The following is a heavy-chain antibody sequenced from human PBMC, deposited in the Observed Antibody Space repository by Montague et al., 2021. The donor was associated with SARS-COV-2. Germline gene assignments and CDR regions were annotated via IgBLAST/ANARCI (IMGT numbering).Heavy chain of an antibody. CDR3: ARDTFYYGSETNYVDTFDM. D-gene: IGHD3-10*01. Sequence: SETLSLTCTVSGXSITTNFWSWVRQPPGKGLEWVGYAYYTGRSNSSPSLQSRVFISVDTSKNQVSLKLHSVTAADTAIYYCARDTFYYGSETNYVDTFDMWGRGTMVTVSS. CDR2: AYYTGRS. V-gene: IGHV4-59*01. J-gene: IGHJ3*02. CDR1: GXSITTNF.